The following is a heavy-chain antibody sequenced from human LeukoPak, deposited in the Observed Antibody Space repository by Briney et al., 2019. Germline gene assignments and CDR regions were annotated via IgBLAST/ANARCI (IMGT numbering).Heavy chain of an antibody. D-gene: IGHD4-11*01. CDR3: ARGLPPVMKYYFDY. Sequence: QPGGSLRLSCAASGFTFNSYGMHWVRQAPGKGLEWVAVMWYDGSNKYYADSVKGRFTISRDDSKNTLYLQMNSLRDEDTAMYYCARGLPPVMKYYFDYWGQGTLVTVSS. J-gene: IGHJ4*02. CDR2: MWYDGSNK. V-gene: IGHV3-33*01. CDR1: GFTFNSYG.